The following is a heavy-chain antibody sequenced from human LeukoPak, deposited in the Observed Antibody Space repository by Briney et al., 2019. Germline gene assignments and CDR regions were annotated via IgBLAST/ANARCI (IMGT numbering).Heavy chain of an antibody. CDR2: ITESGAYT. J-gene: IGHJ5*02. V-gene: IGHV3-23*01. CDR3: AKDFSGSWQFDP. Sequence: GGSLRLSCAASGFTFSSYARSWVRQAPGKGLEWVSSITESGAYTYYADSVKGRFTISRDNSKNTLYLQMTSLRVEDTAVFYCAKDFSGSWQFDPWGQGTLATVSS. CDR1: GFTFSSYA. D-gene: IGHD6-13*01.